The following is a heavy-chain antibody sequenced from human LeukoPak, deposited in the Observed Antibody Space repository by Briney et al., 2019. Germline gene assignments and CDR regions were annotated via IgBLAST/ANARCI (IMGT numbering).Heavy chain of an antibody. CDR2: IYHSGST. V-gene: IGHV4-4*02. CDR3: ARAGIYYDFWSVAFDI. D-gene: IGHD3-3*01. J-gene: IGHJ3*02. Sequence: KPSETLSLTCAVSGGSISSGNWWSWVRQPPGKGLEWIGEIYHSGSTNYNPSLKSRVTISVDTSKNQFSLKLSSVTAADTAVYYCARAGIYYDFWSVAFDIWGQGTMVTVSS. CDR1: GGSISSGNW.